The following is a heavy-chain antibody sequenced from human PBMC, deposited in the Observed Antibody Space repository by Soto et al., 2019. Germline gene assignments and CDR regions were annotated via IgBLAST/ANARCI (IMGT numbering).Heavy chain of an antibody. CDR2: IKQDGSEK. CDR3: AREGDVDTAMADFDY. V-gene: IGHV3-7*01. D-gene: IGHD5-18*01. CDR1: GFTFSSYW. J-gene: IGHJ4*02. Sequence: EVQLVESGGGLVQPGGSLRLSCAASGFTFSSYWMSWVRQAPGKGLEWVANIKQDGSEKYYVDSVKGRFTISRDNAKNSLYLQMNSLRAEDTAVYYCAREGDVDTAMADFDYWGQGTLVTVSS.